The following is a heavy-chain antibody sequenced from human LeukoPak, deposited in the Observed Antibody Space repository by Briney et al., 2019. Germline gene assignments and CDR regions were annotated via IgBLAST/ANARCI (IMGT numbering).Heavy chain of an antibody. CDR3: AKANDIVVVVAPFDY. J-gene: IGHJ4*02. CDR2: ISGSGGST. CDR1: GFTFSSYA. Sequence: PGGSLRLSCAASGFTFSSYAMSWVRQAPGKGLEWVSAISGSGGSTYYADSVEGRFTISRDNSKNTLYLQMNSLRAEDTAVYYCAKANDIVVVVAPFDYWGQGTLVTVSS. D-gene: IGHD2-15*01. V-gene: IGHV3-23*01.